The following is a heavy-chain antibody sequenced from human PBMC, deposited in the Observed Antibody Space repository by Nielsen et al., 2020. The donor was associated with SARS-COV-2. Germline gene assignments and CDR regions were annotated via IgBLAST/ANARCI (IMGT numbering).Heavy chain of an antibody. CDR3: ARPRPTAVPQD. V-gene: IGHV3-73*01. CDR1: GVTLSASA. D-gene: IGHD2-21*02. CDR2: IRSKPNNDAA. J-gene: IGHJ4*02. Sequence: GGSLTLSCAASGVTLSASALHWVRQAPGKGLGWVGRIRSKPNNDAAAYATSVDGRFTISRDESKNTVYLHMNGLKTEDTAVYYYARPRPTAVPQDWGQGTLVTVSS.